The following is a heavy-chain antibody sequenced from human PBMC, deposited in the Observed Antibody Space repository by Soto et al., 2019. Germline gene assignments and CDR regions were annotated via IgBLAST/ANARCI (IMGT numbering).Heavy chain of an antibody. CDR2: IIPIFGTA. Sequence: SVKVSCKASGGTFSSYAISWVRQAPGQGLEWMGGIIPIFGTANYAQKFQGRVTITADKSTSTAYVELSSPRSEDTAVYYCARDNHRLLDYWGQGTLVTVSS. J-gene: IGHJ4*02. V-gene: IGHV1-69*06. CDR1: GGTFSSYA. CDR3: ARDNHRLLDY.